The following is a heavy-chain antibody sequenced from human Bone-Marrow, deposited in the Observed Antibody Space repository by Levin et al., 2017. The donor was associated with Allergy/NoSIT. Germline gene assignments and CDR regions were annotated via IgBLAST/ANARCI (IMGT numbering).Heavy chain of an antibody. J-gene: IGHJ4*02. CDR3: ARVNWNDVRFDS. CDR2: IYHSGST. V-gene: IGHV4-38-2*01. D-gene: IGHD1-20*01. Sequence: SCAVSGFSISYTYYWGWIRQPPGEGLQWIASIYHSGSTYYNPSLKSRVTISVDTSKNQFSLKLSSVTAADTAVYYCARVNWNDVRFDSWGQGTLVTVSS. CDR1: GFSISYTYY.